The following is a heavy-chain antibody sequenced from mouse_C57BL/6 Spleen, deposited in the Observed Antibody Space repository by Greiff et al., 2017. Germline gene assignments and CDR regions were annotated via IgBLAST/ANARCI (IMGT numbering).Heavy chain of an antibody. D-gene: IGHD1-1*01. V-gene: IGHV1-39*01. CDR3: ASGDYGSEYYCDY. J-gene: IGHJ2*01. CDR2: INPNYGTT. Sequence: EVQLQQSGPELVKPGASVKISCKASGYSFTDYNMNWVKQSHGKSLEWIGVINPNYGTTSYNQKFKGKATLTVDQSSSTAYMQLNRLTSEDSAVFDCASGDYGSEYYCDYWGQGTTLTVSS. CDR1: GYSFTDYN.